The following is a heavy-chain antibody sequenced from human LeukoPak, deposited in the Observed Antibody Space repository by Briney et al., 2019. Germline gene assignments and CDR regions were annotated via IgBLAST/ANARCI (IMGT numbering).Heavy chain of an antibody. Sequence: PGGSLRLSCAASGFTFVTFAMGWVRQAPGKGLEWVSTISGSGGGTYYTHSVKGRFTISRDNSKNPLYLQMSSLRAEDTAVYYCARRKGAGCRYSYSMDVWGKGATVTVSS. CDR3: ARRKGAGCRYSYSMDV. CDR2: ISGSGGGT. CDR1: GFTFVTFA. J-gene: IGHJ6*03. V-gene: IGHV3-23*01. D-gene: IGHD2-15*01.